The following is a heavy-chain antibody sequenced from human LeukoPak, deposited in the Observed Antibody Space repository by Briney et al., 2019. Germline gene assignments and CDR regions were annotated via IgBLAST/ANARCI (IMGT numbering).Heavy chain of an antibody. D-gene: IGHD6-13*01. CDR1: GYSFTNYW. CDR3: ARGDSSIWYEY. V-gene: IGHV5-51*01. Sequence: GESLKISCKGSGYSFTNYWIGWVRQMPGKGLEWMGIIYPGDSETRYSPSFQGQVTFSADKSISTAYLQWSSPKASDTAMYYCARGDSSIWYEYWGQGTMVIVSS. CDR2: IYPGDSET. J-gene: IGHJ4*02.